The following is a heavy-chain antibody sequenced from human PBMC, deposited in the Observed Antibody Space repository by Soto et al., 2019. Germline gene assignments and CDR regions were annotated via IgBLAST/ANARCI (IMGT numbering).Heavy chain of an antibody. D-gene: IGHD6-6*01. Sequence: GGSLRLSCTASGFTFGDYAMSWFRQAPGKGLEWVGFIRSKAYGGTTEYAASVKGRFTISRDDSKSIAYLQMNSLKTEDTAVYYCTRRSSSGVYYYGMDVWGQGTTVTVSS. V-gene: IGHV3-49*03. CDR1: GFTFGDYA. CDR3: TRRSSSGVYYYGMDV. CDR2: IRSKAYGGTT. J-gene: IGHJ6*02.